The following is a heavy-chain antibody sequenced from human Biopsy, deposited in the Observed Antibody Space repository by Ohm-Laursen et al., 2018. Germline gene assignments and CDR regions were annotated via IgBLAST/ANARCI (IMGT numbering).Heavy chain of an antibody. J-gene: IGHJ2*01. V-gene: IGHV4-59*01. Sequence: TLSLTCTVSGDSISSYYWSWIWQPPGKGLQWIGYVYYTGSTDYNPSLQSRVTISVDTSKNHFSLRLRSVTPADTAIYYCARDRGYYSDRTVPGYFDLWGRGTLVTVSS. CDR3: ARDRGYYSDRTVPGYFDL. D-gene: IGHD3-22*01. CDR1: GDSISSYY. CDR2: VYYTGST.